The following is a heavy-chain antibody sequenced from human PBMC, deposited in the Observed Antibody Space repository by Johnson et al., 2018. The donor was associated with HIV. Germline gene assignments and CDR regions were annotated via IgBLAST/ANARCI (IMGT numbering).Heavy chain of an antibody. J-gene: IGHJ3*01. D-gene: IGHD5-18*01. CDR1: GFTFSSYW. V-gene: IGHV3/OR16-13*01. CDR3: AREPRLLTDAFDF. Sequence: VQLVESGGGLVQPGGSLKLSCAASGFTFSSYWMHWVRQGPGKGLVWVSRINGDGSGITYADSVKGRFTISRDNSKNTLYLQMNSLRVEDTAVYYCAREPRLLTDAFDFWGQGTMVTVSS. CDR2: INGDGSGI.